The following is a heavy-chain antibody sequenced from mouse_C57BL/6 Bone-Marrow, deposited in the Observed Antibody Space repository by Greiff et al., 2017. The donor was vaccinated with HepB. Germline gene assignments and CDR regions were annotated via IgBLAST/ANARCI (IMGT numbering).Heavy chain of an antibody. D-gene: IGHD1-1*01. CDR2: IDPENGDT. CDR1: GFNIKDDY. CDR3: TKIYYTVDYAMDY. J-gene: IGHJ4*01. V-gene: IGHV14-4*01. Sequence: EVQLQQSGAELVRPGASVKLSCTASGFNIKDDYMHWVKQRPEQGLEWIGWIDPENGDTEYASKFQGKATITADTSSNTAYLQLSSLTSEDTAVYYCTKIYYTVDYAMDYWGQGTSVTVSS.